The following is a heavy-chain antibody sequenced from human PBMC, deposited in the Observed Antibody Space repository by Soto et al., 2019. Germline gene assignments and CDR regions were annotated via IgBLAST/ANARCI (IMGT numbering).Heavy chain of an antibody. CDR3: TTAVRITMVRGVRGY. CDR2: IKSKTDGGTT. V-gene: IGHV3-15*07. CDR1: GFTFSNAW. J-gene: IGHJ4*02. D-gene: IGHD3-10*01. Sequence: GGSLRLSCAASGFTFSNAWMNWVRQAPGKGLEWVGRIKSKTDGGTTDYAAPVKDRFTISRDDSKNTLYLQMNSLKTEDTAVYYCTTAVRITMVRGVRGYWGQGTLVTVSS.